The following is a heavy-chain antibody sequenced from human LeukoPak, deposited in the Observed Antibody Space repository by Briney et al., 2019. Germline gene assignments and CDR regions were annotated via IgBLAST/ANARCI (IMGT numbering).Heavy chain of an antibody. J-gene: IGHJ4*02. V-gene: IGHV4-30-4*01. CDR2: IYYSGST. Sequence: SQTLSLTCAVSGGSISSGDSYWNWIRQPPGTGLEWIGYIYYSGSTYYNPSLKSRVTISVDTSKNQFSLKLNSVTAADTAVYYCARGGDYGDSLMGPNYWGQGTLVTVSS. CDR1: GGSISSGDSY. CDR3: ARGGDYGDSLMGPNY. D-gene: IGHD4-17*01.